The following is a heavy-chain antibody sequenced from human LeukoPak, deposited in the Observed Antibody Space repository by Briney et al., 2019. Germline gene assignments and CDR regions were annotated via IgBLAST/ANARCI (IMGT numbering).Heavy chain of an antibody. V-gene: IGHV4-59*01. D-gene: IGHD3-10*01. CDR2: IYYSGSP. CDR1: GGSISGYY. J-gene: IGHJ4*02. Sequence: SETLSLTCTVSGGSISGYYWSWIRQPPWKGLEWIGYIYYSGSPDYNPSLKSRVTISVDTSKNQFSLNLSSVTAADTAMYYCARASGGDGTGSLWGQGTLVTVSS. CDR3: ARASGGDGTGSL.